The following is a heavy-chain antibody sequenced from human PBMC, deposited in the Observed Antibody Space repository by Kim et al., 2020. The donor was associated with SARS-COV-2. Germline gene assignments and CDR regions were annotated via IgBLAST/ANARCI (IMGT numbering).Heavy chain of an antibody. Sequence: GGSLRLSCAASGFTFSSYWMSWVRQAPGKGLEWVANIKQDGSEKYYVDSVKGRFTISRDNAKNSLYLQMNSLRAEDTAVYYCARDGEVYGSGSYYNGVEGYDYGMDVWGQGTTVTVSS. CDR3: ARDGEVYGSGSYYNGVEGYDYGMDV. D-gene: IGHD3-10*01. CDR2: IKQDGSEK. CDR1: GFTFSSYW. J-gene: IGHJ6*02. V-gene: IGHV3-7*01.